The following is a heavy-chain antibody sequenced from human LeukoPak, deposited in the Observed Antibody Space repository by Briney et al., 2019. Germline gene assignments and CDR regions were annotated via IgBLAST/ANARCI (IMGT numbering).Heavy chain of an antibody. CDR2: ISSSSYI. CDR1: GFTFSSYS. V-gene: IGHV3-21*01. CDR3: ARGAFSGSFIDY. Sequence: PGGSLRLSCAASGFTFSSYSMNWVRQAPGKGMEWVSSISSSSYIYYADSVKGRFTISRDNAKNSLYLQMNSLRAEDTAVYYCARGAFSGSFIDYWGQGTLVTVSS. J-gene: IGHJ4*02. D-gene: IGHD1-26*01.